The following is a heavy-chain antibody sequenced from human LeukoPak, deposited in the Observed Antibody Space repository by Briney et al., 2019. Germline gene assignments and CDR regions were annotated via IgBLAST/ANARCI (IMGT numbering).Heavy chain of an antibody. V-gene: IGHV4-4*09. D-gene: IGHD3-9*01. J-gene: IGHJ6*03. CDR3: ARGNYDILTGTTHYYYYMDV. Sequence: PSETLSLTCTVSGGSISSYYWSWIRQPPGKGLEWIGYIYTSGSTNYNPSLKSRVTISVDTSKNQFSLKLSSVTAADTAVYYCARGNYDILTGTTHYYYYMDVWGKGTTVTVSS. CDR1: GGSISSYY. CDR2: IYTSGST.